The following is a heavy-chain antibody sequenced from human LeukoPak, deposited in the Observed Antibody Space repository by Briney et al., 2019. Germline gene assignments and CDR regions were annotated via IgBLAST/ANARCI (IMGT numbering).Heavy chain of an antibody. CDR1: GYTFTGYY. CDR2: INPNSDGT. CDR3: ARGLFFAMVRGVSVY. J-gene: IGHJ4*02. D-gene: IGHD3-10*01. V-gene: IGHV1-2*02. Sequence: ASVKVSCKASGYTFTGYYMHWVRQAPGQGLERMGWINPNSDGTNYAQKFQGRVTMTRDTSISTAYMELSSLRSEDTAVYYCARGLFFAMVRGVSVYWGQGTLVTVSS.